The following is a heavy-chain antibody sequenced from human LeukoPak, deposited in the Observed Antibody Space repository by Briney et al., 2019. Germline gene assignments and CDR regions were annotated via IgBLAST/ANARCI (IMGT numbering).Heavy chain of an antibody. D-gene: IGHD6-19*01. CDR1: GYTFTGYY. CDR3: ARGSVAGYRGLYYFDY. CDR2: INPNSGGT. Sequence: GASVKVSCKASGYTFTGYYMHWVRQAPGQGLEWMGWINPNSGGTNYAQKFQGRVTMTRDTSISTAYMELSSLRSEDTAVYYCARGSVAGYRGLYYFDYWGQGTLVTVSS. V-gene: IGHV1-2*02. J-gene: IGHJ4*02.